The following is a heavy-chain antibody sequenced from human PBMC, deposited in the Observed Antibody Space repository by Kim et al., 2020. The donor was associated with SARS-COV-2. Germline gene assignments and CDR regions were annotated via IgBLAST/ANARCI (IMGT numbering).Heavy chain of an antibody. CDR1: GFTFNNAW. CDR3: ATSGNSHYNDY. Sequence: GGSLRLSCAVAGFTFNNAWMTWVRQAPGKGLEWVGRIKSKADGGTADYAAPVKGRFVISRDDLTNTLFLQMDSLKTEDTAIYYCATSGNSHYNDYWGQGT. V-gene: IGHV3-15*01. J-gene: IGHJ4*02. D-gene: IGHD5-12*01. CDR2: IKSKADGGTA.